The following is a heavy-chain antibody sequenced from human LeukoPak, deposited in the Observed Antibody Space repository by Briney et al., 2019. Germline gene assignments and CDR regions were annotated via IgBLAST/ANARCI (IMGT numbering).Heavy chain of an antibody. CDR3: AKDKRYSVAY. J-gene: IGHJ4*02. Sequence: PGGSLRLSCAASEFTFSSYWMSWVRQAPGKGLEWVANIKQDGSEKYYVDSVKGRFTISRDNAKNSLYLQMNSLRAEDTAVYYCAKDKRYSVAYWGQGTLVTVSS. D-gene: IGHD5-12*01. CDR2: IKQDGSEK. V-gene: IGHV3-7*03. CDR1: EFTFSSYW.